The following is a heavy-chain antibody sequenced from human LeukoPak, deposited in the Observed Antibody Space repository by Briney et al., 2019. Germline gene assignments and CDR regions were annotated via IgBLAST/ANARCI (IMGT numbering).Heavy chain of an antibody. CDR2: IAWNTGNT. J-gene: IGHJ4*02. D-gene: IGHD3-16*01. Sequence: GGSLRLSCAASGFTFDECAMHWVRQAPGKGLEWVSGIAWNTGNTGYADSVKGRFTISRDNSKNTLYLQMNSLRAEDTAVYYCARDQDYRFDYWGQGTLVTVSS. CDR1: GFTFDECA. CDR3: ARDQDYRFDY. V-gene: IGHV3-9*01.